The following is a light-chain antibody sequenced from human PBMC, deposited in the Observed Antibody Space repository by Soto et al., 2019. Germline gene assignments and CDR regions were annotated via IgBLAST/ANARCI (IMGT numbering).Light chain of an antibody. CDR3: CSYRTSNTRQIV. CDR1: SSDVGGYNY. CDR2: DVS. J-gene: IGLJ1*01. Sequence: QSVLTQPPSVSGSPGQSITIPCPGTSSDVGGYNYISWYQHHPGKAPKLMIYDVSNRPSGASNRLSGSKSGNTASLSISGLQPEDEADYYCCSYRTSNTRQIVCGTGTKVTVL. V-gene: IGLV2-14*03.